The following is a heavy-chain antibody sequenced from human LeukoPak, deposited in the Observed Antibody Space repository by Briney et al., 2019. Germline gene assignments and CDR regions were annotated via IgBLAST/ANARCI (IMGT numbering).Heavy chain of an antibody. Sequence: PSETLSLTCTVSGVSISSNNWSWFRQPPGKELEWIGYISVSGSTNYNPSLNSRVTISADTSTNQLSLRLTSLTAADTAKNYCARHQRIYDPFDRWGQGTLVTVSS. CDR2: ISVSGST. J-gene: IGHJ5*02. D-gene: IGHD2/OR15-2a*01. CDR1: GVSISSNN. V-gene: IGHV4-59*08. CDR3: ARHQRIYDPFDR.